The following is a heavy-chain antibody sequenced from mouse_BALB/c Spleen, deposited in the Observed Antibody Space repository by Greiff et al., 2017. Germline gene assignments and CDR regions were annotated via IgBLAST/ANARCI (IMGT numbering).Heavy chain of an antibody. V-gene: IGHV5-6-5*01. Sequence: EVQVVESGGGLVKPGGSLKLSCAASGFTFSSYAMSWVRQTPEKRLEWVASISSGGSTYYPDSVKGRFTISRDNARNILYLQMSSLRSEDTAMYYCARRGYYGRDNYFDYWGQGTTLTVSS. CDR1: GFTFSSYA. J-gene: IGHJ2*01. CDR2: ISSGGST. D-gene: IGHD1-1*01. CDR3: ARRGYYGRDNYFDY.